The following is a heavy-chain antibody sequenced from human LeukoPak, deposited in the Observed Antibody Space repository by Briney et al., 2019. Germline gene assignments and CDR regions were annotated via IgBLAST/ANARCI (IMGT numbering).Heavy chain of an antibody. Sequence: SLRLSCAASGFTFSSYAMSWVRQAPGKGLEWVSGISWNSGSIGYADSVKGRFTISRDNAKNSLYLQMNSLRAEDTALYYCAKSSAMVRGVISYYYYYMDVWGKGTTVTISS. D-gene: IGHD3-10*01. CDR2: ISWNSGSI. J-gene: IGHJ6*03. CDR3: AKSSAMVRGVISYYYYYMDV. V-gene: IGHV3-9*01. CDR1: GFTFSSYA.